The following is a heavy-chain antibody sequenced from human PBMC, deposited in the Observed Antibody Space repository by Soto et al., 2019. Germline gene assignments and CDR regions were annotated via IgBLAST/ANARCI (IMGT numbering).Heavy chain of an antibody. V-gene: IGHV4-31*03. J-gene: IGHJ5*02. Sequence: QVQLQESGPGLVKPSQTLSLTCTVSGASISSGFYYWTWIRQFPGKGLEWIGYIYYRGSTYYNPSLTSRLTMSIDTSKNRFSLKLTSVTAADTAVYYCARAEGYSSTWGPFDPWGQGTLVAVSS. CDR2: IYYRGST. CDR1: GASISSGFYY. CDR3: ARAEGYSSTWGPFDP. D-gene: IGHD2-2*01.